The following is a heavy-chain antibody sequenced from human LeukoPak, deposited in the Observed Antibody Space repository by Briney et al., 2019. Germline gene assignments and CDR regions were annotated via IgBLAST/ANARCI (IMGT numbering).Heavy chain of an antibody. CDR3: AGVPIFGVVITESFDY. V-gene: IGHV1-69*05. CDR2: IIPIFGTA. D-gene: IGHD3-3*01. Sequence: SVKVSCKASGGTFSSYAISWVRQAPGQGLEWMGRIIPIFGTANYAQKFQGRVTITTDASTSTAYMELSSLRSEDTAVYYCAGVPIFGVVITESFDYWGQGTLVTVSS. J-gene: IGHJ4*02. CDR1: GGTFSSYA.